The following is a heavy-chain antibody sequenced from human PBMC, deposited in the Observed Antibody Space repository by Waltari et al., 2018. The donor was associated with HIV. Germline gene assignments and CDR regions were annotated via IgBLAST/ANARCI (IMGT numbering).Heavy chain of an antibody. V-gene: IGHV4-34*01. CDR1: GVHFFGQY. J-gene: IGHJ6*02. CDR3: AGPYSSSPDYYFGMDV. D-gene: IGHD6-6*01. CDR2: ISTSGSA. Sequence: QVQLQQWGAGLLKPSETLSRTCAVHGVHFFGQYWSWIRQPPGKGLEWIGEISTSGSAHYNPSLESRVTISLDTSKKQISLNLRSVTAADTAVYYCAGPYSSSPDYYFGMDVWGQGTSVTVSS.